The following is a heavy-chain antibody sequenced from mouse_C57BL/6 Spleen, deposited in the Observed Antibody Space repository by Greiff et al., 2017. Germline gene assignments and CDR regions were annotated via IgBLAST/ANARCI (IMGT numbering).Heavy chain of an antibody. V-gene: IGHV1-62-2*01. CDR3: GRHEDGVDYDYGVDAY. CDR1: GYTFTEYT. D-gene: IGHD2-4*01. CDR2: FYPGTGGI. J-gene: IGHJ3*01. Sequence: QVQLQQSGAELVKPGASVTLSCKASGYTFTEYTIHWVKQRSGQGLEWIGGFYPGTGGINYNEKFKDKATLTADKSSSTAYMELRRLTSEEAAVDCCGRHEDGVDYDYGVDAYWGQGTLVTVSA.